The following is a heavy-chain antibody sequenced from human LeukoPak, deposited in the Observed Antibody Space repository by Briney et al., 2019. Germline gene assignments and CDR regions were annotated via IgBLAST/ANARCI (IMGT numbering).Heavy chain of an antibody. J-gene: IGHJ4*02. CDR2: IYYSGST. V-gene: IGHV4-59*08. D-gene: IGHD4-23*01. CDR3: ASSYGGNSRGFDY. Sequence: SETLSLTCTVSGGSISSYYWSWIRQPPGKGLEWIGYIYYSGSTYYNPSLKSRVTISVDTSKNQFSLKLSSVTAADTAVYYCASSYGGNSRGFDYWGQGTLVTVSS. CDR1: GGSISSYY.